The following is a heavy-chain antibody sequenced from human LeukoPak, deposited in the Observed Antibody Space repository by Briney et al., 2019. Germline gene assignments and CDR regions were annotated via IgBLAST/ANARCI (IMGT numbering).Heavy chain of an antibody. Sequence: SETLSLTCAVYGGSFSGYYWSWIRQPPGKGLEWIGEINHSGSTNYNPSLKSRVTISVDTSKNQFSLKLSSVTAAGTAVYYCARGGGGYYYYGMDVWGQGTTVTVSS. CDR1: GGSFSGYY. V-gene: IGHV4-34*01. CDR2: INHSGST. CDR3: ARGGGGYYYYGMDV. J-gene: IGHJ6*02. D-gene: IGHD3-10*01.